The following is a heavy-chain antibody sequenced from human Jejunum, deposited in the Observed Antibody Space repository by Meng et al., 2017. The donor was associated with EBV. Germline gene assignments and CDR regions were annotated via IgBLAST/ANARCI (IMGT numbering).Heavy chain of an antibody. V-gene: IGHV7-4-1*02. J-gene: IGHJ4*02. Sequence: QVPVVQSGSELKKPGASVKVSCKASGYTFSSYAMNWVRRAPGQGLKWMGWINTKTGNPTYAQGFTGRFVFSLDTSVGTAYLQISSLKAEDTAVYYCARDWGGDYLDYWGQGTLVTVSS. CDR2: INTKTGNP. CDR3: ARDWGGDYLDY. D-gene: IGHD3-10*01. CDR1: GYTFSSYA.